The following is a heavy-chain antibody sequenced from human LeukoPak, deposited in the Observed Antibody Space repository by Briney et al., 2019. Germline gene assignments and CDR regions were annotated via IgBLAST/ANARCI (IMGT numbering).Heavy chain of an antibody. J-gene: IGHJ4*02. V-gene: IGHV4-34*01. CDR1: GGSFSGYY. Sequence: KPSETLSLTCAVYGGSFSGYYWSWIRQPPGKGLEWIGEINHSGSTNYNPSLKSRVTISVDTSKNQFSLQLNSVTPEDTAVYYCARDLYYYDSSGSFDYWGQGTLVTVSS. CDR3: ARDLYYYDSSGSFDY. D-gene: IGHD3-22*01. CDR2: INHSGST.